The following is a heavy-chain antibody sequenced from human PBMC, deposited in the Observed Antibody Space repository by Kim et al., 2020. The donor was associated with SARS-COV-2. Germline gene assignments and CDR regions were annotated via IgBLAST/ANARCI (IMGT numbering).Heavy chain of an antibody. D-gene: IGHD3-22*01. J-gene: IGHJ1*01. Sequence: GGSLRLSCAASGFTFSSYSMNWVRQAPGKGLEWVSYISSSSSTIYYADSVKGRFTISRDNAKNSLYLQMNSLRAEDTAVYYCAGSHYYDSSGYYYEDPKYFQHWGQGTLVTVSS. CDR3: AGSHYYDSSGYYYEDPKYFQH. CDR1: GFTFSSYS. CDR2: ISSSSSTI. V-gene: IGHV3-48*04.